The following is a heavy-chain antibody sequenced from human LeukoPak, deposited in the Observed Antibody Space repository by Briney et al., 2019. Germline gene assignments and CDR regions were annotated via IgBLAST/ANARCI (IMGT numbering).Heavy chain of an antibody. CDR3: ARLPLYSPVVLVDAFDI. CDR2: IYYSGST. Sequence: SETLFLTCTVSGGSISSSSYYWGWIRQPPGKGLEWIGNIYYSGSTYYNPSLKSRVTISIDTSKNQFSLKLSSVTAADTAVYYCARLPLYSPVVLVDAFDIWGQGTMVTVSS. D-gene: IGHD2-21*01. J-gene: IGHJ3*02. CDR1: GGSISSSSYY. V-gene: IGHV4-39*01.